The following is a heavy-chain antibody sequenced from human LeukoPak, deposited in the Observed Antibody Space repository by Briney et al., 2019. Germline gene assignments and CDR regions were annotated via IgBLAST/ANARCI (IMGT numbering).Heavy chain of an antibody. D-gene: IGHD6-13*01. Sequence: ASVKVSCKASGGTFSSYAISWVRQAPGQGLEWMGGIIPIFGTANYAQKFQGRVTITADESTSTAYVELSSLRSEDTAVYYCARERGSSSWFVLFYPWGQGTLVTVSS. CDR3: ARERGSSSWFVLFYP. J-gene: IGHJ5*02. CDR2: IIPIFGTA. CDR1: GGTFSSYA. V-gene: IGHV1-69*13.